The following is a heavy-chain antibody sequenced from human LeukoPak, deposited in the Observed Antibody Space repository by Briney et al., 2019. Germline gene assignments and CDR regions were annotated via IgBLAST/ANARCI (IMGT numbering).Heavy chain of an antibody. CDR1: GYTLTELS. CDR2: FDPEVGET. Sequence: GASVKVSCKVSGYTLTELSMHWVRQAPGKGLEWMGSFDPEVGETIYAQKFQGRVTMTEDTSTDTAYMELSSLRSEDTAVYYCATNPFDWLGVENRPVFDYWGQGTLVTVSS. V-gene: IGHV1-24*01. J-gene: IGHJ4*02. D-gene: IGHD3-9*01. CDR3: ATNPFDWLGVENRPVFDY.